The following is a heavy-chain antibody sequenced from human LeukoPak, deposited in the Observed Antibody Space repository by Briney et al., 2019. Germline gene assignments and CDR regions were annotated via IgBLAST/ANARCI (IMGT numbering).Heavy chain of an antibody. CDR3: TRQRSTSTDYYGMDV. CDR2: TYYRSKWNN. J-gene: IGHJ6*02. Sequence: SQTLSLTCAISGDTVSSNTAAWNWIRQSPSRGLEWLGRTYYRSKWNNDYAVSVQNRITINPDTSKNQFTLQLKSATPEDTAVYYCTRQRSTSTDYYGMDVWGQGTTVTVSS. CDR1: GDTVSSNTAA. D-gene: IGHD6-6*01. V-gene: IGHV6-1*01.